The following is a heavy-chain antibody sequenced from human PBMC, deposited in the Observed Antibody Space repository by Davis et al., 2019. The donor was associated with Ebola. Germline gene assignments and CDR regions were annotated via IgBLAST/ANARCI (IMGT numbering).Heavy chain of an antibody. J-gene: IGHJ6*02. CDR3: ARTDSVSYYGMDV. Sequence: KVSCKASGGTFSSYTISWVRQAPGQGLEWMGRIDPSDSYTNYSPSFQGHVTISADKSISTAYLQWSSLKASDTAMYYCARTDSVSYYGMDVWGQGTTVTVSS. V-gene: IGHV5-10-1*01. D-gene: IGHD1-26*01. CDR1: GGTFSSYT. CDR2: IDPSDSYT.